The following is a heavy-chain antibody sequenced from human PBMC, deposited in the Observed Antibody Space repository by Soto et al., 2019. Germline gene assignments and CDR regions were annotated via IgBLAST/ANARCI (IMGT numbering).Heavy chain of an antibody. J-gene: IGHJ6*02. D-gene: IGHD6-13*01. CDR2: ISSSGSTI. CDR3: AREGVAAAGNYYGMDV. CDR1: GFTFSSYE. V-gene: IGHV3-48*03. Sequence: ESGGGLVQPGGSLRLSCAASGFTFSSYEMNWVRQAPGKGLEWVSYISSSGSTIYYADSVKGRFTISRDNAKNSLYLQMNSLRAEDTAVYYCAREGVAAAGNYYGMDVWGQGTTVTVSS.